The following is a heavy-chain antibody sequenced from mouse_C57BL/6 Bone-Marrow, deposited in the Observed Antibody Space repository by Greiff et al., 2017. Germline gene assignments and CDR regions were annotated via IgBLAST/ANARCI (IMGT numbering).Heavy chain of an antibody. CDR1: GYTFTSYW. CDR3: ARRWLYDGNDYYAMDY. CDR2: IDPSDSYT. V-gene: IGHV1-69*01. Sequence: QVQLQQPGAELVMPGASVKLSCKASGYTFTSYWMHWVKQRPGQGLEWIGEIDPSDSYTNYNQKFKGKSTLTVDKSSSTAYMQLSSLTSEDSAVYDCARRWLYDGNDYYAMDYWGQGTSVTVSS. D-gene: IGHD2-1*01. J-gene: IGHJ4*01.